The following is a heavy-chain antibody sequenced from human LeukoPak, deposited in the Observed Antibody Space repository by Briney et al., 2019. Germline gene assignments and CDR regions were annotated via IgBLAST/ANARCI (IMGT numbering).Heavy chain of an antibody. CDR2: IRSKAYGGTT. CDR1: GFTFGDYA. D-gene: IGHD3-22*01. Sequence: GGSLRLSCTASGFTFGDYAMSWVRQAPGKGLEWVGFIRSKAYGGTTEYAASVKGRFTISRDDSKSIAYLQMNRLKTEDTAVYYCTTTAYYYVSSGYLSTYWGQGTLVTVPS. V-gene: IGHV3-49*04. J-gene: IGHJ4*02. CDR3: TTTAYYYVSSGYLSTY.